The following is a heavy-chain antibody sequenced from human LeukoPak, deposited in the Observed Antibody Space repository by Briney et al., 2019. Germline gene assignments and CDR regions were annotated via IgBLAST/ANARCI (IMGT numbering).Heavy chain of an antibody. V-gene: IGHV4-39*01. CDR2: IYYSETT. J-gene: IGHJ5*02. CDR3: ARQRYYGSGSYSLNWFDP. CDR1: GGSISSSSYY. Sequence: RPSETLSLTCTVSGGSISSSSYYWGWIRQPPGKRLEWIGSIYYSETTYYNPSLKSRVTISVDTSKNQFSLRLSSVTAADTAVYYCARQRYYGSGSYSLNWFDPWGQGTLVTVSS. D-gene: IGHD3-10*01.